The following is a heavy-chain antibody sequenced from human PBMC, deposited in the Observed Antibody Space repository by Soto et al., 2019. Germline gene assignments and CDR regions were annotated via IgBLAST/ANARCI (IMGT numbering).Heavy chain of an antibody. D-gene: IGHD6-13*01. J-gene: IGHJ6*02. CDR1: GFTFTSSA. V-gene: IGHV1-3*01. CDR3: ARVQYSSSWYSHYYYYGMDV. CDR2: INAGNGNT. Sequence: ASVKVSCKASGFTFTSSAVQWVRQARGQRLEWMGWINAGNGNTKYSQKFQGRVTITRDTSASTAYMELSSLRSEDTAVYYCARVQYSSSWYSHYYYYGMDVWGQGTTVTVSS.